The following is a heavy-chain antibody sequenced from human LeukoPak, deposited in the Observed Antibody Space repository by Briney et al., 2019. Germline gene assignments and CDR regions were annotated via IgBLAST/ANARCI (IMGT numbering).Heavy chain of an antibody. CDR3: AKDRSCTNNICHGDFDY. Sequence: PGGSLRLSCAASGFTFSSYAMSWVRQAPGEGLEWVSDISGSGGSTYYADSVKGRFTISRDNSKNTLYLQMSSLRAEDTAVYYCAKDRSCTNNICHGDFDYWGQGTLVTVSS. J-gene: IGHJ4*02. CDR1: GFTFSSYA. V-gene: IGHV3-23*01. D-gene: IGHD2-8*01. CDR2: ISGSGGST.